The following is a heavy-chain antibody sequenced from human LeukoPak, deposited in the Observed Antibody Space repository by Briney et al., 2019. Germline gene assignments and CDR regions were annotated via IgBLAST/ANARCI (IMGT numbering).Heavy chain of an antibody. Sequence: HTGGSLRLSCAASGFSFGSYGMHWVRQAPGKGLEWLAVISHEGSSQYYADSVKGRFTVSRDNSKNMVYLQMNSLRDEDTAVYYCARTREQWQVLDYWGQGTLVTVSS. D-gene: IGHD6-19*01. J-gene: IGHJ4*02. V-gene: IGHV3-30*03. CDR3: ARTREQWQVLDY. CDR2: ISHEGSSQ. CDR1: GFSFGSYG.